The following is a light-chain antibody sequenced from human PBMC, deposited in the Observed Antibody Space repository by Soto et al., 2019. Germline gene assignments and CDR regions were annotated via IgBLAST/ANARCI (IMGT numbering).Light chain of an antibody. V-gene: IGKV1-39*01. CDR2: SAS. J-gene: IGKJ2*01. CDR1: RFISNY. CDR3: QQSYNTLYS. Sequence: DIQMTQSPSSLSASVGDRVTITCRASRFISNYLNWYQQKPGKPPKLLIHSASTLQSGVPSRFTGRVSGTDFTLTISGLQPDDSAAYYCQQSYNTLYSFGQGTYLDI.